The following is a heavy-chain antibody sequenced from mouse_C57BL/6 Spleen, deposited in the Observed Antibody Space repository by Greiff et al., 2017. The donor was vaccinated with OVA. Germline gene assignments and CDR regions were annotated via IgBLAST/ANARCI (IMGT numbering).Heavy chain of an antibody. CDR3: ARSGGSSYFYYAMDY. CDR1: GYTFTSYG. J-gene: IGHJ4*01. V-gene: IGHV1-81*01. CDR2: IYPRSGNT. D-gene: IGHD1-1*01. Sequence: QVQLKQSGAELARPGASVKLSCKASGYTFTSYGISWVKQRTGQGLEWIGEIYPRSGNTYYNEKFKGKATLTADKSSSTAYMELRSLTSEDSAVYFCARSGGSSYFYYAMDYWGQGTSVTVSS.